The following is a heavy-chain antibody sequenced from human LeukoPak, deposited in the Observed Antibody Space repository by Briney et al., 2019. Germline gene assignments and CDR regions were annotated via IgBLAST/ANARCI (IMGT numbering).Heavy chain of an antibody. CDR1: GFIFSTYW. CDR3: TRDITLTRGGRSDY. D-gene: IGHD3-10*01. CDR2: IKQDGNEK. V-gene: IGHV3-7*01. Sequence: PGGSLRLSCAASGFIFSTYWMSWVRQAPGKGLEWVANIKQDGNEKYYVDSVKGRFTISRDNAKNTLYLQMNSLRAEDTAVYYCTRDITLTRGGRSDYWGQGTLVTVSA. J-gene: IGHJ4*02.